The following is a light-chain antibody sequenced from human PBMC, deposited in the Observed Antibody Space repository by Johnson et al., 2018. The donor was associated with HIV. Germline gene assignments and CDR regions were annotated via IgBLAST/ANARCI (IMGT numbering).Light chain of an antibody. Sequence: QSVLTQPPSVSAAPGQKVTISCSGSSSNIGNMYVSWYQQLPGTAPKLLIYENNKRPSGIPDRLSGSKSGTSATLGITGLPTGDEADYYCGTWDTSLSAGGVFGTGTKVTVL. CDR2: ENN. CDR1: SSNIGNMY. J-gene: IGLJ1*01. CDR3: GTWDTSLSAGGV. V-gene: IGLV1-51*02.